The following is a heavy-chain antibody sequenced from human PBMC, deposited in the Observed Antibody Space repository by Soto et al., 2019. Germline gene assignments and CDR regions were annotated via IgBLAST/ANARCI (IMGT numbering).Heavy chain of an antibody. CDR2: ISSSSRDI. D-gene: IGHD3-16*01. J-gene: IGHJ6*01. CDR3: ARGSWGGDGIDV. Sequence: EVQLVESGGGLVKPGGSLRLSCAASGFIFSTYTINWVRQAPGKGLEWVASISSSSRDIFYADSVKARFTISRDNANSSVDLQMNSLRVGDTAIYYCARGSWGGDGIDVW. V-gene: IGHV3-21*01. CDR1: GFIFSTYT.